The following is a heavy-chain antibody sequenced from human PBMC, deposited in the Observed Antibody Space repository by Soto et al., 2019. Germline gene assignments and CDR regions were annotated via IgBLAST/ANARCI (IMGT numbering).Heavy chain of an antibody. CDR1: GVTVSSNY. CDR2: ISSGGST. V-gene: IGHV3-53*02. Sequence: EVQLVETGGGLIQPGGSLRLSCAASGVTVSSNYMSWVRQAPGKGLEWVSVISSGGSTYYADSVRGRFTISRDNSKNTLYLQMKSLRAEDTAVYYCARDPPATRHGMDVWGQGTTVTVSS. J-gene: IGHJ6*02. CDR3: ARDPPATRHGMDV.